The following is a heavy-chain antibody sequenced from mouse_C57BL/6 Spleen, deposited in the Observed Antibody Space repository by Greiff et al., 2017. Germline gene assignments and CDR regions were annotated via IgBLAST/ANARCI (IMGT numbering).Heavy chain of an antibody. CDR1: GFTFSSYA. V-gene: IGHV5-4*01. CDR2: ISDGGSYT. Sequence: EVKLMESGGGLVKPGGSLKLSCAASGFTFSSYAMSWVRQTPEKRLEWVATISDGGSYTYYPENVKGRFTISRDNAKNNLYLQMSHLKSEDTAMYYCAREEGYWGQGTTLTVSS. J-gene: IGHJ2*01. CDR3: AREEGY.